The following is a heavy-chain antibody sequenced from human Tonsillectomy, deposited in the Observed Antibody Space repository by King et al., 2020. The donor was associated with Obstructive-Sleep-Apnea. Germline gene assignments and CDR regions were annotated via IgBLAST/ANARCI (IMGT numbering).Heavy chain of an antibody. Sequence: VQLVESGAEVKKPGESLRISCKGSGYSFTSYWITWVRQMPGKGLEWMGRIDPSDSYTKYSPSFQGHVTISADKSISTAYLQWSSLKASDTAMYYCARPTVAGIVYFDYWGQGTLVTVSS. CDR2: IDPSDSYT. J-gene: IGHJ4*02. CDR1: GYSFTSYW. CDR3: ARPTVAGIVYFDY. D-gene: IGHD6-19*01. V-gene: IGHV5-10-1*01.